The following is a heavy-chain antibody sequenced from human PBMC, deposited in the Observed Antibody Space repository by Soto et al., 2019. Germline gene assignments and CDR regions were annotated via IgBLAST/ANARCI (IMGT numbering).Heavy chain of an antibody. CDR1: CGSIGSYY. CDR2: IYMNGNT. CDR3: ARDSYDGLADYYYLNGFEM. D-gene: IGHD3-9*01. Sequence: SETLSLTCTVSCGSIGSYYWNCIRQPSWKGLEWIGRIYMNGNTNYNPSLESRVTMSVDTSRNQFSLKLSSVTAADTAFYFCARDSYDGLADYYYLNGFEMWGLGT. V-gene: IGHV4-4*07. J-gene: IGHJ3*02.